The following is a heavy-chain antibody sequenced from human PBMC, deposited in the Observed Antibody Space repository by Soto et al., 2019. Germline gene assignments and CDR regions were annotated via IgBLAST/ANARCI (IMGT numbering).Heavy chain of an antibody. J-gene: IGHJ4*02. D-gene: IGHD1-1*01. V-gene: IGHV1-18*01. Sequence: QVHLVQSGAEVKKPGASVKVSCNASGYTFTSYGITWVRQAPGHGLVWMGWISAHNGNTDYAQKLQGRVIVTRDTSPRTAYMELRSLISDDTAVYYCARGRYGDYWGQGALVTVSS. CDR1: GYTFTSYG. CDR3: ARGRYGDY. CDR2: ISAHNGNT.